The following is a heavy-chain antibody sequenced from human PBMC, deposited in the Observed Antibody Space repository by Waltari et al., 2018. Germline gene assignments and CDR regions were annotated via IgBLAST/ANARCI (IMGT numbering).Heavy chain of an antibody. CDR2: IYYSGST. Sequence: QVQLQESGPGLVKPSETLSLTCTVSGGSVSRGRYYWSWLRQPPGKGLEWIGYIYYSGSTNYNPSLKSRVTISVDTSKNQFSLKLSSVTAADTAVYYCARDTFTIFGYYGMDVWGQGTTVTVSS. CDR1: GGSVSRGRYY. CDR3: ARDTFTIFGYYGMDV. V-gene: IGHV4-61*01. D-gene: IGHD3-3*01. J-gene: IGHJ6*02.